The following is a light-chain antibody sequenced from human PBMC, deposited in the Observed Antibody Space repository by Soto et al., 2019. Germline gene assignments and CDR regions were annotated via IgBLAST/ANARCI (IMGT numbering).Light chain of an antibody. CDR1: QSVSSN. J-gene: IGKJ1*01. CDR2: GAS. Sequence: EIVMTQAPATLSVSPGERATLSCRASQSVSSNLAWYQQKPGQAPRLLIYGASTRATGIPARFSGSGSGTEFTLTISSLQSEDFGVYYCQQYTTCPRTFGQGTKVDIK. CDR3: QQYTTCPRT. V-gene: IGKV3-15*01.